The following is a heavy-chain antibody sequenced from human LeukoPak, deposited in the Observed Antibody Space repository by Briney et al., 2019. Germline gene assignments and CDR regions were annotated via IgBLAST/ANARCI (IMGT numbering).Heavy chain of an antibody. J-gene: IGHJ4*02. D-gene: IGHD3-22*01. CDR3: ARGGGTYYYDSSGYYYFDY. V-gene: IGHV1-18*01. CDR1: GYTFTSYG. Sequence: ASEKVSCKASGYTFTSYGISWVRQAPGQGLEWMGWISAYNGNTNYAQKLQGRVTMTTDTSTSTAYMELRSLRSDDTAVYYCARGGGTYYYDSSGYYYFDYWGQETLVTVSS. CDR2: ISAYNGNT.